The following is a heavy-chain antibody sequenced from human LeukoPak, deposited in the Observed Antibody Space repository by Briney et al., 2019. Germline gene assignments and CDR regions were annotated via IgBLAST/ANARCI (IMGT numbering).Heavy chain of an antibody. D-gene: IGHD6-25*01. CDR3: AVSGGGVY. CDR1: GFTFSSYA. Sequence: PGGSLRLSCAASGFTFSSYAMHWVRQAPGKGLEYVSAISSNGGSTYYANSVKGRFTISRDNSKNTLYLQMGSLRAEDMAVYYCAVSGGGVYWGQGTLVTVSS. CDR2: ISSNGGST. J-gene: IGHJ4*02. V-gene: IGHV3-64*01.